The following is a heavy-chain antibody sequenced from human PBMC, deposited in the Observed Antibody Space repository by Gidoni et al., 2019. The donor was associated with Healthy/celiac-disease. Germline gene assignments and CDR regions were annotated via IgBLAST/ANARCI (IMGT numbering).Heavy chain of an antibody. J-gene: IGHJ4*02. D-gene: IGHD3-3*01. CDR3: AKDTYYDFWSGYYTFDY. CDR2: ISGSGGST. V-gene: IGHV3-23*01. Sequence: EVQLLESVGGLVQPGVSLRPSCAASGFTFSTFAMGWVRQAPGKGVGWVSAISGSGGSTYYADSVKGRFTISRDNSKNTLYLQMNSLRAEDTAVYYCAKDTYYDFWSGYYTFDYWGQGTLVTVSS. CDR1: GFTFSTFA.